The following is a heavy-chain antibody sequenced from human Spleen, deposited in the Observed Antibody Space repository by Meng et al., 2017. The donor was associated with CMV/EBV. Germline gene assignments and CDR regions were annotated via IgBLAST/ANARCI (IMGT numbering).Heavy chain of an antibody. CDR2: IYRGGST. Sequence: GESLKISCAASGFTVSSNYMNWVRQAPGKGLEWVSVIYRGGSTYYADSVKGRFTISRDNSKNTLYLQMNGLRAEDTAVYYCASLNAFDIWGQGTRVTVS. CDR3: ASLNAFDI. V-gene: IGHV3-53*01. CDR1: GFTVSSNY. J-gene: IGHJ3*02.